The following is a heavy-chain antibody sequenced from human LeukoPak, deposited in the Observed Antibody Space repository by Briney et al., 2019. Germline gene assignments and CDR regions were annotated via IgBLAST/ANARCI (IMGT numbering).Heavy chain of an antibody. D-gene: IGHD2-2*01. CDR2: IIPIFGTA. Sequence: SVKVSCKASGGTFSSYAISWVRQAPGQGLEWMGGIIPIFGTANYAQKFQGRVTITADESTSTAYMELSSLRSEDTAVYYCVSPYYCSSISCYSGFDYWGQGTLVTVSS. CDR3: VSPYYCSSISCYSGFDY. J-gene: IGHJ4*02. CDR1: GGTFSSYA. V-gene: IGHV1-69*13.